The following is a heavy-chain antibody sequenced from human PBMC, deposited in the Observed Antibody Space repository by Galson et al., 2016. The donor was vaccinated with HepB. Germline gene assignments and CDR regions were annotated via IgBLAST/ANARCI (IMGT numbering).Heavy chain of an antibody. V-gene: IGHV3-7*03. J-gene: IGHJ4*02. CDR3: ATSNSYGYVH. D-gene: IGHD5-18*01. CDR2: INQVGSEK. Sequence: GLEWVADINQVGSEKYYVDSVKGRFTISRDNAKKSLHLQMDSLRAEDTALYYCATSNSYGYVHWGQGALVTVSS.